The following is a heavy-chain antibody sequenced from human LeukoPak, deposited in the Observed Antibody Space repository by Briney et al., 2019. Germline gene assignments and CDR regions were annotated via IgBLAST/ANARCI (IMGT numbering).Heavy chain of an antibody. V-gene: IGHV4-59*01. CDR1: GGSISSYY. Sequence: SETLSLTCTVSGGSISSYYWSWIRQPPGKGLEWIGYIYYSGSTNYNPSLKSRVTISVDTSKNQFSLKLSSVTAADAAVYYCARDLYSSSWSPGAFDIWGQGTMVTVSS. CDR3: ARDLYSSSWSPGAFDI. J-gene: IGHJ3*02. D-gene: IGHD6-13*01. CDR2: IYYSGST.